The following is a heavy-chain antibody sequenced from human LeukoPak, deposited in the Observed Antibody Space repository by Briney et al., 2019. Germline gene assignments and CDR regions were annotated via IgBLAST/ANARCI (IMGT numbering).Heavy chain of an antibody. V-gene: IGHV5-51*01. J-gene: IGHJ3*02. CDR3: ARLTRYGGAFDI. CDR1: GFTVSSNY. Sequence: KPGGSLRLSCAASGFTVSSNYMSWVRQMPGKGLEWMGIIYPGDSDTRYSPSFQGQVTISADKSISTAYLQWSSLKASDTAMYYCARLTRYGGAFDIWGQGTMVTVSS. CDR2: IYPGDSDT. D-gene: IGHD5-18*01.